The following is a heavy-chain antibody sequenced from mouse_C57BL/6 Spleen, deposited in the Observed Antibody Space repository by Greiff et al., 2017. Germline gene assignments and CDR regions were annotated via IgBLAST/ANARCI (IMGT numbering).Heavy chain of an antibody. V-gene: IGHV1-19*01. CDR1: GYTFTDYY. CDR3: AREDSNGWFAY. D-gene: IGHD2-5*01. Sequence: EVQLQQSGPVLVKPGASVKMSCKASGYTFTDYYMNWVKQSHGKSLEWIGVINPYNGGTSYNQKFKGKATLTVVKSSSTAYMELNSLTSEDSAVYYCAREDSNGWFAYWGQGTLVTVSA. J-gene: IGHJ3*01. CDR2: INPYNGGT.